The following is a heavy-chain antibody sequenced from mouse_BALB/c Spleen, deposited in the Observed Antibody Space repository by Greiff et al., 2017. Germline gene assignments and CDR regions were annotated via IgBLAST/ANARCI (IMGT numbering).Heavy chain of an antibody. CDR1: GYSITSYYA. V-gene: IGHV3-2*02. Sequence: EVHLVESGPGLVKPSQSLSLTCTVTGYSITSYYAWNWIRQFPGNQLEWRGYISYSGSTSYNPSLKSRISITRDTSKNQFFLQLNSVTTEDTATYYCARGDWYFDVWGAGTTVTVSS. CDR2: ISYSGST. J-gene: IGHJ1*01. CDR3: ARGDWYFDV.